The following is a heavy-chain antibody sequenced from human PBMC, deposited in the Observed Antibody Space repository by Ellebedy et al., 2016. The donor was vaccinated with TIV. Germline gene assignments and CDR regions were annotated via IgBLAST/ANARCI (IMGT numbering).Heavy chain of an antibody. CDR3: ARGPGSSRVDY. J-gene: IGHJ4*02. V-gene: IGHV1-69*10. CDR2: IIPILGIP. D-gene: IGHD3-10*01. Sequence: ASVKVSCKASGGTFSTSAISWVRQAPGQGLEWMGGIIPILGIPNYAQKFQGRVTITADISTSTTHMELSSLRSEDTAVYYCARGPGSSRVDYWGQGALVTVSS. CDR1: GGTFSTSA.